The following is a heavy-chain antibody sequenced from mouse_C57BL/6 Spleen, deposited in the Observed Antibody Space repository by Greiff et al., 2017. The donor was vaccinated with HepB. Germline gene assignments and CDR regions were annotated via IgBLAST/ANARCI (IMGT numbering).Heavy chain of an antibody. CDR1: GYTFTDYN. CDR2: INPNNGGT. Sequence: EVQLQQSGPELVKPGASVKIPCKASGYTFTDYNMDWVKQSHGKSLEWIGDINPNNGGTIYNQKFKGKATLTVDKSSSTAYMELRSLTSEDTAVYYCASRNYYGSYWYFDVWGTGTTVTVSS. CDR3: ASRNYYGSYWYFDV. V-gene: IGHV1-18*01. J-gene: IGHJ1*03. D-gene: IGHD1-1*01.